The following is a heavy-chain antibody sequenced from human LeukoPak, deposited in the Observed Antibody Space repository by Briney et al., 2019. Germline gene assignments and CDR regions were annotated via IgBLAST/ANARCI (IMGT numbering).Heavy chain of an antibody. Sequence: PGGSLRLSCAASGFTFSSYSMTWVRPAPGKGLEWVATISSSGGYIYYADSVKGRFTISRDTVQNSLFLQLNSLRVEDTAVYNCARLRDTVTSASDYWGQGTLVTVSS. CDR1: GFTFSSYS. CDR3: ARLRDTVTSASDY. D-gene: IGHD5-18*01. J-gene: IGHJ4*02. V-gene: IGHV3-21*01. CDR2: ISSSGGYI.